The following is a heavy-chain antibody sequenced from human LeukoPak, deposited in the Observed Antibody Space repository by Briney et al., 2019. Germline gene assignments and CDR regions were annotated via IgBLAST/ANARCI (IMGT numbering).Heavy chain of an antibody. CDR3: ARGDAVAGTFDP. D-gene: IGHD6-19*01. V-gene: IGHV3-13*01. J-gene: IGHJ5*02. CDR2: IGTAGDT. CDR1: GFTFSNHA. Sequence: GGSLRLSCAASGFTFSNHAMSWVRQATGKGLEWVSAIGTAGDTYYPGSVKGRFTISRENAKNSLYLQMNSLRAGDTAVYYCARGDAVAGTFDPWCQGTLVTVSS.